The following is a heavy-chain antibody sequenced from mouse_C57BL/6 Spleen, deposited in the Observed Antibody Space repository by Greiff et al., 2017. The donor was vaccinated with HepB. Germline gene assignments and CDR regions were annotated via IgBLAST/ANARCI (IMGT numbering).Heavy chain of an antibody. J-gene: IGHJ2*01. CDR3: ARSDYGSSDDYFDY. CDR2: INPNYGTT. D-gene: IGHD1-1*01. Sequence: EVQLQQSGPELVKPGASVKISCKASGYSFTDYNMNWVKQSNGKSLEWIGVINPNYGTTSYNQKFKGKATLTVDQSSSTAYMQLNRLTSEDSAVYYCARSDYGSSDDYFDYWGQGTTLTVAS. CDR1: GYSFTDYN. V-gene: IGHV1-39*01.